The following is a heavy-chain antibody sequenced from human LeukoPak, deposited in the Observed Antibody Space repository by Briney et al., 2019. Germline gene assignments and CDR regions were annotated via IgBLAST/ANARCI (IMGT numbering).Heavy chain of an antibody. V-gene: IGHV3-74*01. Sequence: GGSLRLSCATSGFTFSTYWMHWVRQAPGKGLVWVSRINTDGSSRSYADSVKGRFAISRDSAKNTLFLQMVSLRAEDTAVYYCVRGTSRKNGYGGDDPYWGQGTLVIVSS. CDR3: VRGTSRKNGYGGDDPY. CDR2: INTDGSSR. CDR1: GFTFSTYW. D-gene: IGHD2-21*02. J-gene: IGHJ4*02.